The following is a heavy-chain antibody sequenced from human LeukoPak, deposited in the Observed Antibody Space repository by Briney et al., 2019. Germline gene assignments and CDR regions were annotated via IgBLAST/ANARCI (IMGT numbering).Heavy chain of an antibody. V-gene: IGHV1-2*02. D-gene: IGHD1-1*01. CDR2: INPNTGDT. J-gene: IGHJ4*02. CDR1: GYTFTGFY. Sequence: ASVKVSCKTSGYTFTGFYMHWVRQTPGQGLEWMGLINPNTGDTKYAQKFQGRVTMTRDTSVSTVYVELSSLTSDDTAVYFCARGNCYLRCFDYWGQGTLVTVSS. CDR3: ARGNCYLRCFDY.